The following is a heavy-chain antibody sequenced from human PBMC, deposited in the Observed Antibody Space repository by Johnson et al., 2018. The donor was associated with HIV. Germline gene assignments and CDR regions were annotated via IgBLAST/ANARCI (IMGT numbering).Heavy chain of an antibody. CDR1: GFTFDDYG. CDR3: AKDLLESHLGCSASDI. D-gene: IGHD3-3*01. CDR2: INWNGGST. Sequence: VQLVESGGGVVRPGGSLRLSCAASGFTFDDYGMTWVRQAPGKGLEWVSGINWNGGSTGYADSVKGRFNISRDDDKNSLYLQMNSLIPEDTALYYCAKDLLESHLGCSASDIWGQGTMVTVSS. J-gene: IGHJ3*02. V-gene: IGHV3-20*04.